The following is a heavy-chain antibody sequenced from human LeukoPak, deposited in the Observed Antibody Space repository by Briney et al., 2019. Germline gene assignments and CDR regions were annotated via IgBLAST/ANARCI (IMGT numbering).Heavy chain of an antibody. D-gene: IGHD5-12*01. CDR2: INPNNGNA. J-gene: IGHJ2*01. CDR1: GYTFTMSD. V-gene: IGHV1-8*03. Sequence: ASVKVSCEASGYTFTMSDINWFRQAPGQGPEWMGWINPNNGNAGYAQKFQGRVTISRDTSISTAYMELSSLRSEDTAVYYCARHKVAYFDLWGRGTLVTVSS. CDR3: ARHKVAYFDL.